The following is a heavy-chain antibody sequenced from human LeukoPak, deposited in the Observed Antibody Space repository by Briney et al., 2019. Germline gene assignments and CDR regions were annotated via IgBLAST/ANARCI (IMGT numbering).Heavy chain of an antibody. D-gene: IGHD2-15*01. CDR2: ISSSSSTI. CDR3: ARDPYCSGGSCYSNYYYGMDV. Sequence: PGGSLRLSCAASGFTFSSYSMNWVRQAPGKGLEWVSYISSSSSTIYYADSVKGRFTISRDNAKNSLYLQMNSLRDEDTAVYYCARDPYCSGGSCYSNYYYGMDVWGQGTTVTVSS. J-gene: IGHJ6*02. CDR1: GFTFSSYS. V-gene: IGHV3-48*02.